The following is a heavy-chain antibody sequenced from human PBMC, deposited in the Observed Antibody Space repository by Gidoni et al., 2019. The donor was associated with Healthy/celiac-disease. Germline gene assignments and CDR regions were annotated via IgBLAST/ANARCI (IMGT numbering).Heavy chain of an antibody. D-gene: IGHD6-19*01. CDR3: ARSSGGWFDP. CDR2: IYHSGIT. J-gene: IGHJ5*02. V-gene: IGHV4-38-2*01. Sequence: QVQLQESGPGLVKPSETLSRTCAVSGYSISSGYYWGWIRQPPGKGLEWIGSIYHSGITYYNPSLKSRVTISVDTSKNQFSLKLSSVTAADTAVYYCARSSGGWFDPWGQGTLVTVSS. CDR1: GYSISSGYY.